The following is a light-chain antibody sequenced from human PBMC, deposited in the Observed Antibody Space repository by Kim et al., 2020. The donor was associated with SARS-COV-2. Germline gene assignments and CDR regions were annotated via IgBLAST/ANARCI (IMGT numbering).Light chain of an antibody. CDR1: QSVSNNY. J-gene: IGKJ2*01. CDR3: HQYGRSPYT. CDR2: GAT. V-gene: IGKV3-20*01. Sequence: PGERATLSCRASQSVSNNYFAWFQQKRGQAPRLLIYGATSRATGIPDRFSGSGSGTDFTLTISRLEPEDFAVYYCHQYGRSPYTFGQGTKLEI.